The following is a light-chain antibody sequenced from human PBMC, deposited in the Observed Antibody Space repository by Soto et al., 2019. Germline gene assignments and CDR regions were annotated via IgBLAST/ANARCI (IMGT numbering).Light chain of an antibody. Sequence: DIQMTQSPSTLSASVGDRVTITCRASQSINIWLAWYQQKAGKAPKLLIYDASTLESGVPSRFSGSGSRTEFTLTISSLQPEDCAIYWCLQTTSFPWTFGQGTKVDI. CDR3: LQTTSFPWT. V-gene: IGKV1-5*01. CDR1: QSINIW. J-gene: IGKJ1*01. CDR2: DAS.